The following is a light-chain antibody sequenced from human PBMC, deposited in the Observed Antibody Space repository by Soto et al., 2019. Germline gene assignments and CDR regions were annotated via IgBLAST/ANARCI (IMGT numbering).Light chain of an antibody. CDR3: QQYDSSPRT. J-gene: IGKJ1*01. V-gene: IGKV3-20*01. CDR2: GVS. CDR1: QSVSSN. Sequence: EVGMTQSPATLSVSPGERATVSCRASQSVSSNLAWYQQKPGQAPRLLIYGVSSRATGIPDRFSGSGSGTDFTLTISSLEPEDFAVYYCQQYDSSPRTFGQGTKADIK.